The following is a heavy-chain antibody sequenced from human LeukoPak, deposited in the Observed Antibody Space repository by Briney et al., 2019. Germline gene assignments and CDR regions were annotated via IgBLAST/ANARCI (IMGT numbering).Heavy chain of an antibody. CDR2: ISYDGTNQ. J-gene: IGHJ4*02. CDR1: AFTFRNYA. CDR3: AKEKRYSGYTPAFDF. Sequence: GSSLRLSCAASAFTFRNYAMHWVRQAAGKGLEWVAVISYDGTNQYYADSVKGRFTISRDNSKDTLSLQMNSLRAEDTAVYYCAKEKRYSGYTPAFDFWGQGTLVTVSS. D-gene: IGHD5-12*01. V-gene: IGHV3-30-3*01.